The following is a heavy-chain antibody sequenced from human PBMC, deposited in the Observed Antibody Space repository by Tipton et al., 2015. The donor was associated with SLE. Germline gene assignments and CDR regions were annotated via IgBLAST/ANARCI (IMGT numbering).Heavy chain of an antibody. Sequence: TPSLTCTVSGVSISSSRYYSSWSWIRQSAGKGLEWIGRISSTGSTNYNPSLKSRVTISVDTAKNQFSLKLTSVTAADTAVYYCARGMVTWRGAILGVDVWGQGTTVNVSS. CDR2: ISSTGST. V-gene: IGHV4-61*02. CDR3: ARGMVTWRGAILGVDV. CDR1: GVSISSSRYYSS. D-gene: IGHD2-21*02. J-gene: IGHJ6*02.